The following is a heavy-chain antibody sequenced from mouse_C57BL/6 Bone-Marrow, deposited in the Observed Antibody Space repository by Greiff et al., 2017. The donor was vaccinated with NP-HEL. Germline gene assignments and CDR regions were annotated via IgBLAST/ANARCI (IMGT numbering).Heavy chain of an antibody. V-gene: IGHV1-74*01. D-gene: IGHD2-3*01. Sequence: VQLQQPGAELVKPGASVKVSCKASGYTFTSYWMHWVKQRPGQGLEWIGRIHPSDSDTNYNQKFKGKATLTVDKSSSTASMQLSSLTSEEYAVYYCAIYGGYYFWYFDFWGTGTTVTVSS. J-gene: IGHJ1*03. CDR3: AIYGGYYFWYFDF. CDR2: IHPSDSDT. CDR1: GYTFTSYW.